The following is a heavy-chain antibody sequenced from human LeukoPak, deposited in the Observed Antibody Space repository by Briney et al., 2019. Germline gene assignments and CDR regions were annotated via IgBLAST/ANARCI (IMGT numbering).Heavy chain of an antibody. CDR1: GFTFSSYW. D-gene: IGHD3-3*01. V-gene: IGHV3-74*01. CDR2: INSDESST. CDR3: ARVRFLEWSPFDY. Sequence: GGSLRLSCAASGFTFSSYWMHWVRQAPGKGLVWVSRINSDESSTTYADSVKGRFTISRDNAKNTLYLQMNSLRAEDTAVYFCARVRFLEWSPFDYWGQGTLITVSS. J-gene: IGHJ4*02.